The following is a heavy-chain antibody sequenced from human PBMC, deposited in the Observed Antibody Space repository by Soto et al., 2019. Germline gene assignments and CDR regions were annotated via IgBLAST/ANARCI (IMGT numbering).Heavy chain of an antibody. CDR3: ARWGTTGGLDV. CDR1: GFTFRSYV. D-gene: IGHD3-16*01. J-gene: IGHJ1*01. Sequence: QVQLVESGGGVVQPGTSLRLSCVGSGFTFRSYVIHWVRQAPGKGLEWVALTSYDGSNKDYGDSVKGRFTISRDNSGNTVDLQMDSLRREDTALYYCARWGTTGGLDVWGQGTLVSVSS. V-gene: IGHV3-30*19. CDR2: TSYDGSNK.